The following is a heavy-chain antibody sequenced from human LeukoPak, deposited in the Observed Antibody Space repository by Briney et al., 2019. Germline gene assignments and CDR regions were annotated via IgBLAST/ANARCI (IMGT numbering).Heavy chain of an antibody. D-gene: IGHD3-10*01. Sequence: SVKVSCKASGGTFSSYTISWVRQAPGQGLEWMGRIIPILGIANYAQKFQGRVTITADKSTSTAYMELSSLRSEDTAVYYCVSIDFGESGHADWGQGTLVTVSS. J-gene: IGHJ4*02. CDR2: IIPILGIA. V-gene: IGHV1-69*02. CDR3: VSIDFGESGHAD. CDR1: GGTFSSYT.